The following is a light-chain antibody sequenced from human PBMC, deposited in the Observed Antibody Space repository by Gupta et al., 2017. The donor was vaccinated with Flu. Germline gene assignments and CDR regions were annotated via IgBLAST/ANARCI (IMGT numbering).Light chain of an antibody. V-gene: IGKV1-5*03. CDR2: KAS. J-gene: IGKJ2*01. Sequence: PSTLSASVGDRVTITCRASQSISSWLAWYQQKPGKAPKLLIYKASSLEGGVPSRFSGSGSGTEFTLTISSLQPDDFATYYCQQYNSYSYTFGQGTKLEIK. CDR3: QQYNSYSYT. CDR1: QSISSW.